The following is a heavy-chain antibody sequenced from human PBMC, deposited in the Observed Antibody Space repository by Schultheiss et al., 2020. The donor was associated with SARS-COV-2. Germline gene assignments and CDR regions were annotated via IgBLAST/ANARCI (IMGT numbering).Heavy chain of an antibody. Sequence: GGSLRLSCAASGFTFSSYGMHWVRQAPGKGLEWVAVISYDGSNKYYADSVKGRFTISRDNSKNTLYLQMNSLRAEDTAVYYCAKTLLEWLSDYYYYYGMDVWGQGTTVTVSS. CDR2: ISYDGSNK. CDR1: GFTFSSYG. D-gene: IGHD3-3*01. V-gene: IGHV3-30*18. CDR3: AKTLLEWLSDYYYYYGMDV. J-gene: IGHJ6*02.